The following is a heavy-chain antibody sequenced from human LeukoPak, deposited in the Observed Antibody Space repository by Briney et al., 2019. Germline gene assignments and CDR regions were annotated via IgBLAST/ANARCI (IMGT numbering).Heavy chain of an antibody. CDR3: AKDFYRLGEFDAFDN. Sequence: PGRSLRLSCAASGFTFDDYAVHWVRQAPGKGLEWVSGISWNSGRIGYADSVKGRFTISRDNAKNSLYLQMNSLRVEDTALYYCAKDFYRLGEFDAFDNWGQGTMVTVSS. V-gene: IGHV3-9*01. CDR2: ISWNSGRI. D-gene: IGHD3-16*01. J-gene: IGHJ3*02. CDR1: GFTFDDYA.